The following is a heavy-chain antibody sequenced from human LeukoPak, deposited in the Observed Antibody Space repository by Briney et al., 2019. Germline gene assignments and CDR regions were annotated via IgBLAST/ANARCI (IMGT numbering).Heavy chain of an antibody. V-gene: IGHV3-30-3*01. CDR1: GFTFSSYA. D-gene: IGHD3-3*01. CDR3: ERVFYDFWSGPDY. Sequence: GRSLRLSCAASGFTFSSYAMRWVRQAPGKGLEWVAVISYDGSNKYYADSVKGRFTISRDNSKNTLYLQMNSLRAEDTAVYYCERVFYDFWSGPDYWGQENLVTVSS. J-gene: IGHJ4*02. CDR2: ISYDGSNK.